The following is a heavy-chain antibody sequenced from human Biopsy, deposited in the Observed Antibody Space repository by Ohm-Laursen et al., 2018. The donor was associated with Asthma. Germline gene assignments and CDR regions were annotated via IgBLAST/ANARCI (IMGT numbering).Heavy chain of an antibody. CDR2: IYSGGTS. V-gene: IGHV3-53*01. CDR1: GFAVSRDH. J-gene: IGHJ4*02. Sequence: SLRLSCVASGFAVSRDHMFWVRQAPGKGLEWVSVIYSGGTSHTADSVRGRFTISRDYSKNTLYLQMHSLRAEDTAVYYCARGDSSNWSHYYFDYWGQGTLVIVSA. D-gene: IGHD3-22*01. CDR3: ARGDSSNWSHYYFDY.